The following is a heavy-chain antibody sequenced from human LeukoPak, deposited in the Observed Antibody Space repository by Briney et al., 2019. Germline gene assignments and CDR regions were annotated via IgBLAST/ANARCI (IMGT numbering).Heavy chain of an antibody. D-gene: IGHD1-1*01. V-gene: IGHV1-8*02. CDR1: GYTFTSYA. CDR2: MNPNSGNT. CDR3: ARGYNVY. Sequence: ASVKVSCKASGYTFTSYAMHWVRQAPGQRLEWMGWMNPNSGNTGYAQKFQGRVTMTRNTSISTAYMELSSLRSEDTAVYYCARGYNVYWGQGTLVTVSS. J-gene: IGHJ4*02.